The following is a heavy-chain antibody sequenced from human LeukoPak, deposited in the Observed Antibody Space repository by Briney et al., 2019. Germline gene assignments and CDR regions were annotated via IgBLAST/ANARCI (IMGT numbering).Heavy chain of an antibody. Sequence: PGGSLRLSCAASGFTFSNYNMNWVRQAPGKGLEWVSSISSSSSSIYYADSMRGRFTISRDNAKISLYLQMNSLRVEDTAVYDCARASYYDSSAYYYAFDYWGQGTLVTVSS. D-gene: IGHD3-22*01. CDR1: GFTFSNYN. CDR2: ISSSSSSI. V-gene: IGHV3-21*01. J-gene: IGHJ4*02. CDR3: ARASYYDSSAYYYAFDY.